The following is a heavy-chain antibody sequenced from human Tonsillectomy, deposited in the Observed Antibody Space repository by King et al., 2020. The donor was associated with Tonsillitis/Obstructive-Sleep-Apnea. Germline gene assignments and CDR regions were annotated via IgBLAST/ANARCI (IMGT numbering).Heavy chain of an antibody. V-gene: IGHV3-23*04. CDR3: AKVFSTLPTTKTFDY. Sequence: DVQLVESGGVLVQPGGSLRLSCAASGFTFSSYAMSWVRQAPGKGLDWVSGISGSGGNTYYADPVQGRFTISKDNTKNTQYLQLKSLRAQDTAVFYCAKVFSTLPTTKTFDYWGQGTVVTVSS. CDR1: GFTFSSYA. J-gene: IGHJ4*02. D-gene: IGHD4-17*01. CDR2: ISGSGGNT.